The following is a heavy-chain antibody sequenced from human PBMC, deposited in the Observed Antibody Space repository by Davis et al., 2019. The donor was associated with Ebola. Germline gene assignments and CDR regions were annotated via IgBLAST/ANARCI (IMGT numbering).Heavy chain of an antibody. CDR3: AKDVLYKAYGDYFGGSCFDY. V-gene: IGHV3-21*04. Sequence: PGGSLRLSCAASGFTFSSYSMNWVRQAPGKGLEWVSSISSSSSYIYYADSVKGRFTISRDNAKNSLYLQMNSLRAEDTALYYCAKDVLYKAYGDYFGGSCFDYWGQGTLVTVSS. CDR2: ISSSSSYI. CDR1: GFTFSSYS. D-gene: IGHD4-17*01. J-gene: IGHJ4*02.